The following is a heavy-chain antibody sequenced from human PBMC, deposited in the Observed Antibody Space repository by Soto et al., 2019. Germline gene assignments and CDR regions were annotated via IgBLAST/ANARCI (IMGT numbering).Heavy chain of an antibody. CDR2: IRSKANNYAT. J-gene: IGHJ6*02. CDR3: SRPFFYYYYGMDV. D-gene: IGHD3-3*02. V-gene: IGHV3-73*01. CDR1: GFTFSGSA. Sequence: EVQLVESGGGLVQPGGSLKLSCAASGFTFSGSAMHWVRQASGKGLEWIGRIRSKANNYATAYAASVKGGFTISRDDSKNTAYLQMNSLKTEDTAVYYCSRPFFYYYYGMDVWGQGTTVTVSS.